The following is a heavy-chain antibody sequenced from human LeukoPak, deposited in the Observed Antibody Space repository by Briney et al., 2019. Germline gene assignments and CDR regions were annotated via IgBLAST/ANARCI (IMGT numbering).Heavy chain of an antibody. D-gene: IGHD5-18*01. CDR3: ARGTAMEPGFDY. CDR2: ISGSGGST. Sequence: GGSLRLSCAASGFTFSSYAMSWVRQAPGKGLEWVSAISGSGGSTYYADSVKGRLTISRDNSKNTLFLEMNSLRAGDTAVYYCARGTAMEPGFDYWGQGTLVTVSS. J-gene: IGHJ4*02. V-gene: IGHV3-23*01. CDR1: GFTFSSYA.